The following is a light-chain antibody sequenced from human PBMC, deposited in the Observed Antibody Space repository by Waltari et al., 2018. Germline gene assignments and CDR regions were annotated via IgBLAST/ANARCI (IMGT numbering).Light chain of an antibody. CDR3: QQFNSYLFT. J-gene: IGKJ3*01. CDR1: QGISSA. CDR2: DAS. V-gene: IGKV1-13*02. Sequence: AIXLTQSPSXLSASVGDRVTITCRASQGISSALAWYQQKPGKAPKLLIYDASSLESGVPSRFSGXGSGTDFTLTISSLQPEDFATYYCQQFNSYLFTXXPGTKVDIK.